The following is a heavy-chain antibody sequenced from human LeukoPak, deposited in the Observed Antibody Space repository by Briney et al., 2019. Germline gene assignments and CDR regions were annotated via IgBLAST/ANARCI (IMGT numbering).Heavy chain of an antibody. J-gene: IGHJ4*02. CDR2: ISSSSSTI. Sequence: PGESLRLSCAASGFTLSSYWMNWVRQAPGKGLEWVSYISSSSSTIYYADSVKGRFTISRDNAKNSLFLQMNSLRAEDTAVYYCARHEVIASYYFDYWGQGTLVTVSS. V-gene: IGHV3-48*01. CDR3: ARHEVIASYYFDY. CDR1: GFTLSSYW. D-gene: IGHD2-21*01.